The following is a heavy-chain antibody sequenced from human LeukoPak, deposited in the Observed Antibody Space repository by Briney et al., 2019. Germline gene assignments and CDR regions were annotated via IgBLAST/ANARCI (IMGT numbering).Heavy chain of an antibody. CDR2: IIPIFGTP. D-gene: IGHD2-2*01. CDR3: ARDPLGYCSSTRCYVDAFDI. Sequence: SVKVSCKASGGTFSSYSISWVRQAPGQGLEWMGGIIPIFGTPNYAQKFQGRVTSTTDDSTNTAYMELRSLRSEDTAVYYCARDPLGYCSSTRCYVDAFDIWGQGTMVTVSS. CDR1: GGTFSSYS. J-gene: IGHJ3*02. V-gene: IGHV1-69*05.